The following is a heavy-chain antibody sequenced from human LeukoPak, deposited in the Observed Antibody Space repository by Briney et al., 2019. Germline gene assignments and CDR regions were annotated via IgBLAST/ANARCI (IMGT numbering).Heavy chain of an antibody. Sequence: QSGGSLRLSCAASGFTFSSYAMSWVRQAPGKGLEWVSAISGSGGSTYYADSVKGRFTISRDNSKNTLYLQMNSLRAEDTAVYYCAKGSYYDFWSGYPLHFDYWGQGTLVTVSS. D-gene: IGHD3-3*01. CDR3: AKGSYYDFWSGYPLHFDY. J-gene: IGHJ4*02. CDR2: ISGSGGST. V-gene: IGHV3-23*01. CDR1: GFTFSSYA.